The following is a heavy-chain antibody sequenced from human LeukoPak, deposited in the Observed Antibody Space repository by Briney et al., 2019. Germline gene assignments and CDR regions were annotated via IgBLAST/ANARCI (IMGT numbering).Heavy chain of an antibody. Sequence: GGSLRLSCAASGFTFSSYGMHWVRQAPGKGLEWVAVIWYDGSNKYYADSVKGRFTISRVNSKNTLYLQMNSLRAEDTAVYYCARGPPRSSSRLYYFDYWGQGTLVTVSS. CDR3: ARGPPRSSSRLYYFDY. J-gene: IGHJ4*02. CDR1: GFTFSSYG. D-gene: IGHD2-2*01. CDR2: IWYDGSNK. V-gene: IGHV3-33*01.